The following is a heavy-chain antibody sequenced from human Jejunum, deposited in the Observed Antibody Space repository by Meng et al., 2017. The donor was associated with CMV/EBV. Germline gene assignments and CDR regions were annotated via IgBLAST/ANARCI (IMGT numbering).Heavy chain of an antibody. Sequence: TLSEYSMNWDRKTPGKGVGGVAASSSSKFKFYADAVEGRFTITRDNAKNTLYLQMNSLRVEDTGVYYGATKGVEKYDGQGWFDPWGQGTQVTVSS. V-gene: IGHV3-21*06. CDR2: SSSSKFK. D-gene: IGHD3-3*01. CDR1: TLSEYS. CDR3: ATKGVEKYDGQGWFDP. J-gene: IGHJ5*02.